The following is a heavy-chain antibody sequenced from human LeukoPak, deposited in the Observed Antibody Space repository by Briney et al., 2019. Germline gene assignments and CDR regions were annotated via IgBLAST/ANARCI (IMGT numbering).Heavy chain of an antibody. CDR1: GYTFTSYD. D-gene: IGHD1-26*01. CDR2: VNPNSGNT. J-gene: IGHJ4*02. Sequence: ASVKVSCKASGYTFTSYDINWVRQAAGQGLEWTGWVNPNSGNTGYAQIFQGRVTITRNTSISTAYMELSSLRSEDTAVYYCARAPARVGAIDYWGQGTLVTVSS. CDR3: ARAPARVGAIDY. V-gene: IGHV1-8*01.